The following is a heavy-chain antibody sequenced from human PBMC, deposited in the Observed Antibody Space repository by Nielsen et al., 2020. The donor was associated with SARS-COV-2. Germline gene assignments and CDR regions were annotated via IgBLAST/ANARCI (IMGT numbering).Heavy chain of an antibody. CDR1: GFTVSSNY. J-gene: IGHJ6*02. CDR3: ARESGMDV. V-gene: IGHV3-66*01. Sequence: GESLKISCAASGFTVSSNYMSWVRQAPGKGLEWVSVIYSGGSTYYADSVKGRFTISRDNSKNTLYLQMNSLRAEDTAVYYCARESGMDVWGQGTTVTVSS. CDR2: IYSGGST.